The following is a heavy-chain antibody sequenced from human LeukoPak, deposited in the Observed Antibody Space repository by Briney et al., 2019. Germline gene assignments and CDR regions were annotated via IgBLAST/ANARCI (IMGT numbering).Heavy chain of an antibody. CDR2: IYYSGST. J-gene: IGHJ5*02. D-gene: IGHD6-19*01. CDR3: ASIEFSSGWFDP. CDR1: GGSISSYY. Sequence: SETLSLTXTVSGGSISSYYWSWIRQPPGKGLEWIGYIYYSGSTNYNPSLKSRVTISVDTSKNQFSLKLSSVTAADTAVYYCASIEFSSGWFDPWGQGTLVTVSS. V-gene: IGHV4-59*01.